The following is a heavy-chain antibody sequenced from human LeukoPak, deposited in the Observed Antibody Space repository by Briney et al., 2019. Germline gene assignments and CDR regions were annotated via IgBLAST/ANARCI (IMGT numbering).Heavy chain of an antibody. CDR2: ISSSSYI. D-gene: IGHD6-13*01. J-gene: IGHJ5*02. CDR1: GFTFSSYS. V-gene: IGHV3-21*01. Sequence: GGSLRLSCAASGFTFSSYSMNWVRQAPGKGLEWVSSISSSSYIYYADSVKGRFTISRDNAKNSLYLQMNSLRAEDTAVYYCARAGYSSSWYLWFDPWGQGTLVTVSS. CDR3: ARAGYSSSWYLWFDP.